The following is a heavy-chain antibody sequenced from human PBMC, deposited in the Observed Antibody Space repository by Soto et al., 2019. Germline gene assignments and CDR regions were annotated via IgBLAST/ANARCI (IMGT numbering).Heavy chain of an antibody. J-gene: IGHJ4*02. CDR3: AIAGYCIATSCFYFDH. V-gene: IGHV3-72*01. Sequence: EVQVVESGGGLVQPGGSLRLSCAASGFTFSDHYMDWVRQAPGEGLAWVGRIRNKANDYTTEYAASVKGRFSISRDDSKNSLSLHMSSLKTEDTAVYYCAIAGYCIATSCFYFDHWGQGTLVTVSS. D-gene: IGHD2-15*01. CDR2: IRNKANDYTT. CDR1: GFTFSDHY.